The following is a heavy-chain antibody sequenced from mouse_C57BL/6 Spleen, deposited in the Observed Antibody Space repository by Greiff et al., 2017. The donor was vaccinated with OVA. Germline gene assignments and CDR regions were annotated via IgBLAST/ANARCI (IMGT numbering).Heavy chain of an antibody. CDR3: ARDSSGLFDY. CDR1: GYTFTSYW. D-gene: IGHD3-2*02. Sequence: QVQLKQPGAELVRPGTSVKLSCKASGYTFTSYWMHWVKQRPGQGLEWIGVIDPSDSYTNYNQKFKGKATLTVDTSSSTAYMQLSSLTSEDSAVYYCARDSSGLFDYWGQGTTLTVSS. CDR2: IDPSDSYT. V-gene: IGHV1-59*01. J-gene: IGHJ2*01.